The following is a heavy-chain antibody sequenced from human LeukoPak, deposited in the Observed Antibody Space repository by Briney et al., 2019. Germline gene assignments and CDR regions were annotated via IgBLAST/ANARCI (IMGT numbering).Heavy chain of an antibody. J-gene: IGHJ4*02. D-gene: IGHD5-24*01. CDR2: IWFDGGKI. V-gene: IGHV3-33*01. Sequence: GGSLRLSCAASGFTLSHYGMHWVRQAPGMGLEWVAVIWFDGGKIHYPDTVKGRFTISRDNSKNTLYLQMDNLRADDTAVYYCVRGSGGDGYSYWGDYWGQRTLVTVSP. CDR3: VRGSGGDGYSYWGDY. CDR1: GFTLSHYG.